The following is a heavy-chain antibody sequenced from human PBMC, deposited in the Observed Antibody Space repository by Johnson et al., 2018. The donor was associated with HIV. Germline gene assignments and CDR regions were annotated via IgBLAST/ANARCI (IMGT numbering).Heavy chain of an antibody. V-gene: IGHV3-66*02. J-gene: IGHJ3*02. CDR3: AGKTGYDAFDM. Sequence: VQLVESGGGVVRPGGSLRLSCAASGFTVSSNYMSWVRQAPGKGLEWVSVIYSGGSTYYADSVKGRFTISRDNSRNTLYLQMNSLRVEDTAVYFCAGKTGYDAFDMWGQGTMVTVSS. D-gene: IGHD3-9*01. CDR2: IYSGGST. CDR1: GFTVSSNY.